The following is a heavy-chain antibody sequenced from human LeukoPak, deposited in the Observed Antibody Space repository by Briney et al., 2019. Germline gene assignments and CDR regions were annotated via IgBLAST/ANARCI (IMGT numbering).Heavy chain of an antibody. CDR1: GFTFSSYA. Sequence: GGSLRLSCAASGFTFSSYAMHWVRQAPGKGLEWVAVISYDGSNKYYADSVKGRFTISRDNSKNTLYLQMNSLSAEDTAVYYCVYSTLTNWGQGTLVTVSS. CDR3: VYSTLTN. V-gene: IGHV3-30-3*01. CDR2: ISYDGSNK. J-gene: IGHJ4*02. D-gene: IGHD2-15*01.